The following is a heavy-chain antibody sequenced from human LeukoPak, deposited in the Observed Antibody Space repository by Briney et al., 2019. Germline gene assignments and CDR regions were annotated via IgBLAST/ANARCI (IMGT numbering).Heavy chain of an antibody. D-gene: IGHD3-9*01. CDR2: IYYSGNT. CDR1: GGSISSSSYY. CDR3: ARGRAYYDILMYGPFDY. V-gene: IGHV4-39*07. J-gene: IGHJ4*02. Sequence: SETLSLTCTVSGGSISSSSYYWGWIRQPPGKGLEWIGSIYYSGNTYYNPSLKSRVTISVDTSKNQFSLILNSVTAADTAVYYCARGRAYYDILMYGPFDYWGQGTLVTVSS.